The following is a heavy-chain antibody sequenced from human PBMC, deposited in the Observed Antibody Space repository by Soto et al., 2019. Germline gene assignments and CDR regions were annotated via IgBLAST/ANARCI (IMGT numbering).Heavy chain of an antibody. J-gene: IGHJ5*02. Sequence: PGGSLRLSCAASGFTFSSYSMNWVRQAPGKGLEWVSYISSSSSTIYYADSVKGRFTISRDSAKNSLYLQMNSLRAEDTAVYYCARDLEIVVVPAANPPPPGWFDPWGQGTLVTVSS. V-gene: IGHV3-48*01. CDR1: GFTFSSYS. CDR2: ISSSSSTI. D-gene: IGHD2-2*01. CDR3: ARDLEIVVVPAANPPPPGWFDP.